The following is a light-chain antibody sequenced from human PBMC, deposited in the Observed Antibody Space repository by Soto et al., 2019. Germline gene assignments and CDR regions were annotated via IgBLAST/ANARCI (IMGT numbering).Light chain of an antibody. V-gene: IGKV3-20*01. CDR2: GAS. Sequence: EIVLTQSPGTLSLSPGERATLSCRASQSVSSSYLAWYQQKPGQAPRLLIYGASSRATGIPDRFSGSGSGTDLTLSISGLEPEDVAVYYCEQYGSSLTCTFCQGAKVEI. J-gene: IGKJ1*01. CDR1: QSVSSSY. CDR3: EQYGSSLTCT.